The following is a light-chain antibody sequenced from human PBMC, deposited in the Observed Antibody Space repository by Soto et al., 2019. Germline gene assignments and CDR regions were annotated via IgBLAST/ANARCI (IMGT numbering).Light chain of an antibody. CDR3: QQRSNWPYT. CDR2: WAS. V-gene: IGKV4-1*01. J-gene: IGKJ2*01. Sequence: DIVMTQSPDSLAVSLGERATINCKSSQRVLYSSNNKHYLAWYQQKPGQPPRLLIYWASTRESGVPDRFSGSGSGTDFTLTISSLQAEDVAVYYCQQRSNWPYTFGQGTKLDIK. CDR1: QRVLYSSNNKHY.